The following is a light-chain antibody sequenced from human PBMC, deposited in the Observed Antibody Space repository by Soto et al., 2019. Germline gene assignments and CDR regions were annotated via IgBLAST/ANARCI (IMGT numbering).Light chain of an antibody. CDR1: ESVSNS. CDR3: QHRAGWPPALT. Sequence: ETVLTQSPATLSLSPGERATLSCRASESVSNSLAWYQHKPGQAPRLLIYNASNMASGIPARFSGSGSGTDFTLTISSLEPEDFAVYFCQHRAGWPPALTFGGGTKVEIK. J-gene: IGKJ4*01. V-gene: IGKV3-11*01. CDR2: NAS.